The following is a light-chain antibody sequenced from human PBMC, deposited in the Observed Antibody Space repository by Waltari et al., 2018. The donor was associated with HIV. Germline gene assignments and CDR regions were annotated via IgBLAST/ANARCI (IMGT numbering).Light chain of an antibody. CDR2: DVS. V-gene: IGLV2-14*03. Sequence: QSALTQPASVSGSPGQSITISCAGTSSDVGGYKYVSWYQQHPGKAPRLRIYDVSTRPSGVSNRFSGSKSGNTASLTISGLQAEDEADYYCSSYTTSNTPYVFGTGTKVTVL. CDR1: SSDVGGYKY. CDR3: SSYTTSNTPYV. J-gene: IGLJ1*01.